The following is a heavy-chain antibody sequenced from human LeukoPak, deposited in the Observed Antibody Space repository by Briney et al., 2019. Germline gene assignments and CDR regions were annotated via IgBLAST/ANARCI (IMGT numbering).Heavy chain of an antibody. D-gene: IGHD1-14*01. V-gene: IGHV1-2*02. J-gene: IGHJ5*02. Sequence: ASVKVSCKASGYTFTGYYMHWVRQAPGQGLEWMGWINPNSGGTNYAQKFQGRVTTTRDTSISTAYMELSRLRSDDTAVYYCARVNRDLARRQYGFDPWGQGTLVTVSS. CDR2: INPNSGGT. CDR3: ARVNRDLARRQYGFDP. CDR1: GYTFTGYY.